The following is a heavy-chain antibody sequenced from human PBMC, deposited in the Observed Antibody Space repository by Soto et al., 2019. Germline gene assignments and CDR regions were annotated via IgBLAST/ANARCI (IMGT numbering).Heavy chain of an antibody. V-gene: IGHV4-59*01. J-gene: IGHJ4*02. CDR2: IYYTGST. D-gene: IGHD5-12*01. Sequence: QVQLQESGPGLVKPSETLSLTCTVSGGSISSYYWSWIRQPPGKGLEWIGYIYYTGSTNYNPSLKSRVTISVDTSKNQFSLKLSSVTAADTAVYYCARRHTERWLHLGSYFDYWGQGTLVTVSS. CDR1: GGSISSYY. CDR3: ARRHTERWLHLGSYFDY.